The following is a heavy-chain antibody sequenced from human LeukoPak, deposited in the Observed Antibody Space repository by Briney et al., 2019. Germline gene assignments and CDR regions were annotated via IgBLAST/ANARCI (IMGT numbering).Heavy chain of an antibody. D-gene: IGHD3-22*01. CDR3: ARVYPYYYDSSGYSEAGYFDY. J-gene: IGHJ4*02. Sequence: GGSLRLSCAASGFTFDDYGMSWVRQAPGKGLEWVSGINWNGGSPGYADSVKGRFTISRDNAKNSLYLQMNSLRAEDTALYYCARVYPYYYDSSGYSEAGYFDYWGQGTLVTVSS. CDR2: INWNGGSP. V-gene: IGHV3-20*04. CDR1: GFTFDDYG.